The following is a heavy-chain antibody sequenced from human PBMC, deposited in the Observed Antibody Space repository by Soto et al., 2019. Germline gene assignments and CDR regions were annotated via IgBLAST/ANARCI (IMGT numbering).Heavy chain of an antibody. CDR2: INAGNGNT. CDR3: ARGLGLYYFDH. D-gene: IGHD1-26*01. V-gene: IGHV1-3*01. J-gene: IGHJ4*02. CDR1: GYTLTIYA. Sequence: GASVKVASKASGYTLTIYAMDWVRQAPGQRLEWMGWINAGNGNTKYSQKFQGRVTITRDTSASTAYMELSSLRSEDTAVYYCARGLGLYYFDHWGQGTLVTVSA.